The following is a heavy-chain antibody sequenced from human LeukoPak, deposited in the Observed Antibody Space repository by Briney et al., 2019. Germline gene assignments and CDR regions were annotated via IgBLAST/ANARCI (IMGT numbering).Heavy chain of an antibody. CDR1: GGSISSGDYY. J-gene: IGHJ3*02. V-gene: IGHV4-30-4*02. CDR2: IYYSGST. Sequence: SETLSLTCTVSGGSISSGDYYWSWIRQPPGKGLEWIGYIYYSGSTYYNPSLKSRVTISVDTSKNQFSLKLSSVTAADTAVYYCARDLGRGSYYGSDAFDIWGQGTMVTVSS. D-gene: IGHD1-26*01. CDR3: ARDLGRGSYYGSDAFDI.